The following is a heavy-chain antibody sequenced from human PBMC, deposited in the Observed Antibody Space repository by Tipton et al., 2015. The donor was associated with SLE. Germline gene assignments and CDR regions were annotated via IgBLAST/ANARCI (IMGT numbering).Heavy chain of an antibody. Sequence: SLRLSCAASGFTFSNYAMNWVRQAPGKGLEWVSGIRGSGATTYYADSVKGRFTISRDNSKNTLYLRMGSLRAEDTAVYYCAKDLGPEGVFGVVLRPVDYWGQGTLVTVSS. V-gene: IGHV3-23*01. CDR3: AKDLGPEGVFGVVLRPVDY. D-gene: IGHD3-3*01. J-gene: IGHJ4*02. CDR1: GFTFSNYA. CDR2: IRGSGATT.